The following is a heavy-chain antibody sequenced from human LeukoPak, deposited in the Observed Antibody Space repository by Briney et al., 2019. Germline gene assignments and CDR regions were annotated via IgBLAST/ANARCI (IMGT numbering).Heavy chain of an antibody. V-gene: IGHV3-7*01. CDR3: ARDIEAAGLFLDY. J-gene: IGHJ4*02. CDR2: MKYDGSEK. CDR1: GFPFSSYW. D-gene: IGHD6-13*01. Sequence: GGSLRLSCAPSGFPFSSYWMSWVRQAPGKGLKWVANMKYDGSEKYYVDSVKGRFTISRDNAKNSLYLGMNSLRAEDTAVYYCARDIEAAGLFLDYWGQGTLVTVSS.